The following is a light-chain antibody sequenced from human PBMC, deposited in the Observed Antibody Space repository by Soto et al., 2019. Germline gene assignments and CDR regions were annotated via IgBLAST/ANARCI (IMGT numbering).Light chain of an antibody. CDR3: QQYAKWPLT. CDR1: ESVYSN. V-gene: IGKV3-15*01. Sequence: EIVMTQSPATLSVSQGERATLSCRASESVYSNLAWYQQKPGQAPTLLIFAASTRATGIPARFSGSGSGTEFTLTIRRLQSEDFAVYYFQQYAKWPLTFGGGTKVEIK. CDR2: AAS. J-gene: IGKJ4*01.